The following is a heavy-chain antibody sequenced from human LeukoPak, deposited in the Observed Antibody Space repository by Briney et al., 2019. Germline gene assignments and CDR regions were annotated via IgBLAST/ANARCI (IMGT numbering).Heavy chain of an antibody. D-gene: IGHD2-15*01. CDR3: ARSPSVVDAFDI. Sequence: GESLNISCKVSGYSFTTYWITWVRQMPGKGLEWVGRIDPTDSYTNYSPSFQGHVTISTDKSISTAYLQWRSLKASDAAMYYCARSPSVVDAFDIWGQGTMVTVSS. CDR2: IDPTDSYT. CDR1: GYSFTTYW. V-gene: IGHV5-10-1*01. J-gene: IGHJ3*02.